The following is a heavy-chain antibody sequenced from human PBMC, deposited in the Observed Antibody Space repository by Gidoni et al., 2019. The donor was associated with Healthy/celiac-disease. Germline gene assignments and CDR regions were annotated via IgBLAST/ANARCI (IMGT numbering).Heavy chain of an antibody. Sequence: EVQLVESGGGLVQPGRSLRLSCAASGFPFDDYAMHWVRQAPGKGLEWVSGISWNSGSIGYADSVKGRFTISRDNAKNSLYLQMNSLRAEDTALYYCAKDGGYCSSTSCYIDYWGQGTLVTVSS. CDR3: AKDGGYCSSTSCYIDY. V-gene: IGHV3-9*01. CDR2: ISWNSGSI. CDR1: GFPFDDYA. J-gene: IGHJ4*02. D-gene: IGHD2-2*01.